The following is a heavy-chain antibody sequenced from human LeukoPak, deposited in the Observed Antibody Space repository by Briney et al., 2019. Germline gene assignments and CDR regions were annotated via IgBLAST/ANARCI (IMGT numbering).Heavy chain of an antibody. V-gene: IGHV4-39*01. CDR2: INYSGTT. Sequence: SETLSLTWAVSGGSVSSDSYYWVWVRQPPGKGLEWTGSINYSGTTYYSSSLKSRITLSMDASKNQFSLRLTSVTAADTAVYYCARLGTYSGNLFDNWGQGTLVTVSS. CDR3: ARLGTYSGNLFDN. CDR1: GGSVSSDSYY. D-gene: IGHD1-26*01. J-gene: IGHJ4*02.